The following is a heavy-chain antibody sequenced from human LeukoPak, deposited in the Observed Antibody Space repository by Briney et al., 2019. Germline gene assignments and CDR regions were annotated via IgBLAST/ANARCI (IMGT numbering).Heavy chain of an antibody. J-gene: IGHJ5*02. D-gene: IGHD3-9*01. CDR1: GFTFSDYE. CDR3: ARDYDILTGYSNWFDP. CDR2: ISISGTTI. Sequence: GGSLRLSCAASGFTFSDYEMNWVRQAPGKGLEWLSHISISGTTIHYADSVKGRFTISRDNAKNSVYLQMNSLRAEDTAVYYCARDYDILTGYSNWFDPWGQGTLVTVSS. V-gene: IGHV3-48*03.